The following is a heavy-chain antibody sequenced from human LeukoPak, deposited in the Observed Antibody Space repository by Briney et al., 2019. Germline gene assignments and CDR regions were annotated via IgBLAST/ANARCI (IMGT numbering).Heavy chain of an antibody. CDR3: AREQTSSSPAPLGY. J-gene: IGHJ4*02. V-gene: IGHV3-33*01. CDR2: IWYDGSNE. Sequence: GGSLRLSCTASGFTFSRYGMHWVHQGPGKGLEWAATIWYDGSNEYYAASVKSRFTISRDNSKNTLFLQMNTLRADDTAVYYCAREQTSSSPAPLGYWGQGTLVTVSS. CDR1: GFTFSRYG. D-gene: IGHD2-15*01.